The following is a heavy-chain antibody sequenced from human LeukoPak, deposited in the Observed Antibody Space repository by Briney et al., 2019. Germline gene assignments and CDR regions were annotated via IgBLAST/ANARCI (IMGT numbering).Heavy chain of an antibody. J-gene: IGHJ6*02. CDR3: AKGSHCSGGSCYTPTDYYGMDV. CDR2: ISYDGSNK. Sequence: PGGSLRLSCAASGFTFSSYAMHWVRQAPGKGLEWVAVISYDGSNKYYADSVKGRFTISRDNSKNTLYLQMNSLRAEDTAVYYCAKGSHCSGGSCYTPTDYYGMDVWGQGTTVTVSS. V-gene: IGHV3-30-3*01. D-gene: IGHD2-15*01. CDR1: GFTFSSYA.